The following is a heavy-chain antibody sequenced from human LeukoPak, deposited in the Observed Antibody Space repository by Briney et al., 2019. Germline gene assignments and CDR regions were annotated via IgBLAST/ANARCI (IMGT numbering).Heavy chain of an antibody. J-gene: IGHJ4*02. Sequence: GRSLRLSCAASGFTFSKYGIHWVRQAPGKGLEWVVVIWYDGRTKYYADSVKGRFTISRDNSKNTLYLQMNSLRAEDTAVYYCARDFEYSSSTGVYWGQGTLVTVSS. D-gene: IGHD5-12*01. CDR1: GFTFSKYG. CDR3: ARDFEYSSSTGVY. V-gene: IGHV3-33*01. CDR2: IWYDGRTK.